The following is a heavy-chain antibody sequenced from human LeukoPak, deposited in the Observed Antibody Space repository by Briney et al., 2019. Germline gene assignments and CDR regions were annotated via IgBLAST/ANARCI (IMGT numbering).Heavy chain of an antibody. CDR3: STDRGVTS. V-gene: IGHV3-15*01. Sequence: PGGSLRLSCAASGFTFSDAWMNWVRQAPGKGLERVGRIKSKRDGETADYAAPVKGRFTISRDDSRNTLYLQMNSLETEDTAVYYCSTDRGVTSWGQGTLVTVSS. D-gene: IGHD3-10*01. J-gene: IGHJ5*02. CDR2: IKSKRDGETA. CDR1: GFTFSDAW.